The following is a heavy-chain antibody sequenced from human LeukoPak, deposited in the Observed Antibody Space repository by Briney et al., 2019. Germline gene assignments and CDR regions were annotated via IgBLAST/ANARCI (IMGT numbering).Heavy chain of an antibody. CDR2: IYHSGST. V-gene: IGHV4-4*02. CDR3: ARYERLELLYDY. Sequence: SETLSLTCAVSGGSISSSNWWRWVRQPPGKGLEWIGEIYHSGSTNYNPSLKSRLTISVDESKNQFSLNLISVTATDTPVYYCARYERLELLYDYWGQGTLVTVSS. CDR1: GGSISSSNW. D-gene: IGHD1-7*01. J-gene: IGHJ4*02.